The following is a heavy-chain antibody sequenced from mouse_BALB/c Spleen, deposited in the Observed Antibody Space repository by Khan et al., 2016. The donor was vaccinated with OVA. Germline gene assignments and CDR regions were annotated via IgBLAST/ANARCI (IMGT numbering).Heavy chain of an antibody. CDR2: INTYTGEP. Sequence: QMQLVQSGPELKKPGETVTISCTVSGYTFTNDVMNWVKQSPGTGFKWMGWINTYTGEPTYAADFKGRFAFSLATSARTAFLQINSLKNEYAATYYCVGCHGGYWGQGTTLTVSS. CDR3: VGCHGGY. CDR1: GYTFTNDV. J-gene: IGHJ2*01. V-gene: IGHV9-3-1*01. D-gene: IGHD6-1*01.